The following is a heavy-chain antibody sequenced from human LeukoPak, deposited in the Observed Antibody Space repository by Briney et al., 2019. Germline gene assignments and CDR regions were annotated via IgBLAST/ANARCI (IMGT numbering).Heavy chain of an antibody. Sequence: SETLSLTCTVSGGSISSYYWSWIRQPPGKGLEWMGYIYYSGSTNYNPSLKSRVTISVDTSKNQFSLKLTSVTAADTAVYYCARGYSYGSFDDWGLGTLVTVSS. CDR2: IYYSGST. CDR3: ARGYSYGSFDD. CDR1: GGSISSYY. D-gene: IGHD5-18*01. J-gene: IGHJ4*02. V-gene: IGHV4-59*01.